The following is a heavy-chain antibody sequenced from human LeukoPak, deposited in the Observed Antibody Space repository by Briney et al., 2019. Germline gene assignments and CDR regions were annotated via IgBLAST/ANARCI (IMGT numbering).Heavy chain of an antibody. CDR3: ARDGYSSGWYVGDAFDI. J-gene: IGHJ3*02. CDR1: GSTFSSYA. CDR2: ISGSGGST. V-gene: IGHV3-23*01. D-gene: IGHD6-19*01. Sequence: GGSLRLSCAASGSTFSSYAMSWVRQAPGKGLEWVSAISGSGGSTYYADSVKGRFTISRDNSKNTLYLQMNSLRAEDTAVYYCARDGYSSGWYVGDAFDIWGQGTMVTVSS.